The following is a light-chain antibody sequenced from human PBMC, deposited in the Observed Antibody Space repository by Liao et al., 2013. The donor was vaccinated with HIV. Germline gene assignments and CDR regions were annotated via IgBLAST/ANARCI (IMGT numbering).Light chain of an antibody. CDR2: QDR. J-gene: IGLJ2*01. CDR3: QFWDYSRDHQVVP. CDR1: KLGDKY. V-gene: IGLV3-1*01. Sequence: SYELTQPPSVSVSPGQTASITCSGHKLGDKYACWYQQKPGQSPVLVIYQDRKRPSGIPERFSGSNSGNTATLTISRAEVGDEADYYCQFWDYSRDHQVVPFGGGTKLTVL.